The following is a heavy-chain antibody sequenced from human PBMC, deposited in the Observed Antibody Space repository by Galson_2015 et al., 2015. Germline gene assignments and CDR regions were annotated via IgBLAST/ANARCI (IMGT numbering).Heavy chain of an antibody. Sequence: SLRLSCAASGFTFSNYAMSWVRQAPGKGLEWVSHIGGSGDSTHYADSVKGRFTISRDNSKNTLYLQMNSLRAEDTAVYYCAKESRYILVVITSTKYFDYWGQGTLVTVSS. V-gene: IGHV3-23*01. J-gene: IGHJ4*02. CDR2: IGGSGDST. D-gene: IGHD2-15*01. CDR1: GFTFSNYA. CDR3: AKESRYILVVITSTKYFDY.